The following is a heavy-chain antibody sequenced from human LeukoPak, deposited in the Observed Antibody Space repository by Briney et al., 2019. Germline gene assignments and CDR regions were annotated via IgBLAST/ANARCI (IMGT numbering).Heavy chain of an antibody. Sequence: GGSLRLSCAASGFTVSSNYMSWVRQAPGKGLEGVSIIYSGGSTYYADSVKGRFTISRDNSKNTLYLQMNSLKAEDTAVYYCARGPSEYSYGSRFDYWGQGTLVTVSS. CDR2: IYSGGST. CDR3: ARGPSEYSYGSRFDY. CDR1: GFTVSSNY. J-gene: IGHJ4*02. D-gene: IGHD5-18*01. V-gene: IGHV3-66*01.